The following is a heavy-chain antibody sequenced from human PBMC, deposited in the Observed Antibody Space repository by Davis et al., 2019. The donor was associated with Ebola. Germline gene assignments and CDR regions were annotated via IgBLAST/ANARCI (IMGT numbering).Heavy chain of an antibody. CDR3: ASLRRTITGMDDGFDI. V-gene: IGHV5-51*01. D-gene: IGHD2-8*02. CDR1: GYTFTRYW. Sequence: GESLKISCQASGYTFTRYWIGWVRQMPGKGLEWMGIIYTGDSDTRYSPSFRGQVTISADKSIKTAFLQWSSLKASDTAMYYCASLRRTITGMDDGFDIWGQGTMVTVSS. CDR2: IYTGDSDT. J-gene: IGHJ3*02.